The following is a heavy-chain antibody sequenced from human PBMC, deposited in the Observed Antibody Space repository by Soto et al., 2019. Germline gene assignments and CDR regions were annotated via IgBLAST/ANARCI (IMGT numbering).Heavy chain of an antibody. V-gene: IGHV3-66*01. CDR3: ASACGGSCYGAFDI. CDR1: GFTVSSNY. D-gene: IGHD2-15*01. Sequence: GGSLRLSCAASGFTVSSNYMSWVRQAPGKGLEWVSVIYSGGSTYYADSVKGRFTISRDNSKNTLYLQMNSLRAEDTAVYYCASACGGSCYGAFDIWGQGTMVTVSS. J-gene: IGHJ3*02. CDR2: IYSGGST.